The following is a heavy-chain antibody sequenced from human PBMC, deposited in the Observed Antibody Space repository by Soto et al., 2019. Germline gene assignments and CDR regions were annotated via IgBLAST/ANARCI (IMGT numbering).Heavy chain of an antibody. D-gene: IGHD1-26*01. Sequence: SETLSLTCTVSGGSVSSGSYYWSWIRQPTGKGLEWIGYIYYSGRTNYNPSLKSRVTISVDTSKNQFSLKLSSETAADTAVYYCARDGVVGATDAFDIWGQGTMVTVSS. V-gene: IGHV4-61*01. CDR2: IYYSGRT. J-gene: IGHJ3*02. CDR1: GGSVSSGSYY. CDR3: ARDGVVGATDAFDI.